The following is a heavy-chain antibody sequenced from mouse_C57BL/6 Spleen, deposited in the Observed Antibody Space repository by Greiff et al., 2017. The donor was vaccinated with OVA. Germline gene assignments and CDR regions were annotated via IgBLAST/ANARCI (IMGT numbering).Heavy chain of an antibody. V-gene: IGHV5-6*01. CDR1: GFTFSSYG. J-gene: IGHJ2*01. Sequence: EVHLVESGGDLVKPGGSLKLSCAASGFTFSSYGMSWVRQTPDKRLEWVATISSGGSYTYYPDSVKGRFTISRDNAKNTLYLQMSSLKSEDTAMYYCARHFDYDPFFDYWGQGTTLTVSS. CDR3: ARHFDYDPFFDY. D-gene: IGHD2-4*01. CDR2: ISSGGSYT.